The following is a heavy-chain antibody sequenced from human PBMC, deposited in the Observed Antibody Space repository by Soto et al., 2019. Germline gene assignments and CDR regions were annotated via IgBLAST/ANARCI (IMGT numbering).Heavy chain of an antibody. CDR3: AKDMEAETVTDLDY. Sequence: PGGSLRLSCAASGFSFDDYAMHWVRQAPGKGLEWVSAIIWNSDTIDYADSVKGRFTISRDNAKNTLYLQMNSLRVEDTAVYYCAKDMEAETVTDLDYWGQGT. CDR2: IIWNSDTI. D-gene: IGHD4-17*01. CDR1: GFSFDDYA. V-gene: IGHV3-9*01. J-gene: IGHJ4*02.